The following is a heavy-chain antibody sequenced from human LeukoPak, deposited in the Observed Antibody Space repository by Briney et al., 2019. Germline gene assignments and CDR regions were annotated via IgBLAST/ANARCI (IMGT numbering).Heavy chain of an antibody. CDR1: GYTFTGYY. D-gene: IGHD3-10*01. V-gene: IGHV1-2*02. CDR2: INPNSGGT. J-gene: IGHJ4*02. CDR3: ARVDLLWFGELQSDY. Sequence: ASVKVSCKASGYTFTGYYMHWVRQAPGQGLEWMGWINPNSGGTNYAQKFQGRVTMTRDTSISTAYMELSRLRSDDTAVYYCARVDLLWFGELQSDYWGQGTLVTVSS.